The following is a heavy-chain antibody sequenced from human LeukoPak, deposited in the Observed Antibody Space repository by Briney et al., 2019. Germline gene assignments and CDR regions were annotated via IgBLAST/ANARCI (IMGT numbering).Heavy chain of an antibody. V-gene: IGHV3-23*01. Sequence: GGSLRLSCAASGFTFSSSAMSWVRQVPGKGLEWVSGISASGGSTYYADSVRGRFTISRDNSKNTLYVQMNSLRDEDTAVYYCARGTNWSPLDFDYWGQGTLVTVSS. CDR3: ARGTNWSPLDFDY. D-gene: IGHD1-20*01. J-gene: IGHJ4*02. CDR2: ISASGGST. CDR1: GFTFSSSA.